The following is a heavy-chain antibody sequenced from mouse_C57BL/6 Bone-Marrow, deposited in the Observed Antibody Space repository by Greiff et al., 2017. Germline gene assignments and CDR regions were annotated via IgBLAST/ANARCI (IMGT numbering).Heavy chain of an antibody. CDR1: GYSITSGYD. D-gene: IGHD2-4*01. CDR3: ARGYYDYVDWYFDV. CDR2: ISYSGST. V-gene: IGHV3-1*01. Sequence: EVKLMESGPGMVKPSQSLSLTCTVTGYSITSGYDWHWIRHFPGNKLEWMGYISYSGSTNYNPSLKSRISITHDTSKNHFFLKLNSVTTEDTATYYCARGYYDYVDWYFDVWGTGTTVTVSS. J-gene: IGHJ1*03.